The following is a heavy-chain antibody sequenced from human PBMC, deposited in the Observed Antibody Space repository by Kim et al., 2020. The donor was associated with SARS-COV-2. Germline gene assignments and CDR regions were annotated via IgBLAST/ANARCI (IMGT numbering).Heavy chain of an antibody. J-gene: IGHJ4*02. V-gene: IGHV4-39*01. CDR1: GDSVSSTAYF. CDR2: VHSGGTT. Sequence: SETLSLTCTVSGDSVSSTAYFWVWIRQPPGKGLEWIGSVHSGGTTSYNPSLRSRLTISMDTSKNQFSLNLMSVTAADTAVYYCATRILASRGVWGQGTLVTVSS. D-gene: IGHD3-16*01. CDR3: ATRILASRGV.